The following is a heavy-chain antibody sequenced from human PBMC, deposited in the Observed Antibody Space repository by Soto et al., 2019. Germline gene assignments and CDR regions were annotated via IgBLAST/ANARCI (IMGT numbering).Heavy chain of an antibody. CDR1: GGSVSSGIYY. Sequence: PSETRSLTCTVSGGSVSSGIYYGIVIRQPQGKVLEWIGYSYYSGSTNYNPSLKSRVTISVDTSKNQFSLKLSSVTAADTAVYYCARDLWLTRVDYYGMDVWGQGTTVTVSS. CDR3: ARDLWLTRVDYYGMDV. V-gene: IGHV4-61*01. D-gene: IGHD3-10*01. CDR2: SYYSGST. J-gene: IGHJ6*02.